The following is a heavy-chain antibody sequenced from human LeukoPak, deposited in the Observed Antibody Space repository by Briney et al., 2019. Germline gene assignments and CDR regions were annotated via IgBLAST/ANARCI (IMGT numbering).Heavy chain of an antibody. J-gene: IGHJ3*02. Sequence: PGGSLRLSCAASGFTVSSNYMTWVRQAPGKGLEWVSRIDTDGTRTTYADSVKGRFTISRDNAKNTLSLQMNSLRAEDTAVYYCAREYNVAFDIRGQGTMVTVSS. D-gene: IGHD1-1*01. CDR3: AREYNVAFDI. CDR2: IDTDGTRT. V-gene: IGHV3-74*03. CDR1: GFTVSSNY.